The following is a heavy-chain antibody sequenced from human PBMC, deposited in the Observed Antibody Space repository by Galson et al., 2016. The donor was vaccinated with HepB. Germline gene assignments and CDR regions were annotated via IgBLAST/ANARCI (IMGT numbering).Heavy chain of an antibody. CDR3: ARRAYCSGGRCLPLDN. CDR1: GYPFTRYY. V-gene: IGHV1-46*01. CDR2: INPSSGAT. D-gene: IGHD2-15*01. J-gene: IGHJ4*02. Sequence: SVKVSCKASGYPFTRYYMHWVRQAPGQGLEWMAMINPSSGATTYAQKFQGRVTLTRDTSTTTLYMELTSLRFDDTAVYYCARRAYCSGGRCLPLDNWGQGTLVTVSS.